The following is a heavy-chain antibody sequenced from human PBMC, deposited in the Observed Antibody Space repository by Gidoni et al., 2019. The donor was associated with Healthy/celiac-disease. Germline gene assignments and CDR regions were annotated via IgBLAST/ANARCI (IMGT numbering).Heavy chain of an antibody. Sequence: QVQLQQWGAGLLKPSETLSLTCAVYGGSFSGYYWSWIRQPPGKGLEWIGEINHSGSTNYNPSLKSRVTISVDTSKIQFSLKLSSVTAADTAVYYCARGRWGKAWSSSWYADFDYWGQGTLVTVSS. CDR3: ARGRWGKAWSSSWYADFDY. CDR2: INHSGST. D-gene: IGHD6-13*01. V-gene: IGHV4-34*01. J-gene: IGHJ4*02. CDR1: GGSFSGYY.